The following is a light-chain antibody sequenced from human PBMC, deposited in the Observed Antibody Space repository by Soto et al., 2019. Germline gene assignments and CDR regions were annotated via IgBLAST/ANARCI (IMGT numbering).Light chain of an antibody. CDR1: QSISSY. Sequence: DIQMTQSPSSLSASVGDRVTITCRASQSISSYLNWYQQKPGKAPKLLIYAASSLQSGVPSRFSGSGSGTDFTLTISSLQPEDFATYYCQQSYSNPWTCGQGTKV. V-gene: IGKV1-39*01. CDR2: AAS. J-gene: IGKJ1*01. CDR3: QQSYSNPWT.